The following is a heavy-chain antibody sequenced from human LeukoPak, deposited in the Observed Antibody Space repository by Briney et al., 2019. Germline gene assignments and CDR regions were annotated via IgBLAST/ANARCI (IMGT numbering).Heavy chain of an antibody. D-gene: IGHD3-10*01. CDR2: IKQDGSEK. J-gene: IGHJ4*02. Sequence: GGSLRLSCAASGFTFSNYWMTWVRQAPGKGLEWVANIKQDGSEKYYVDSVKGRFTISRDNAKNSLYLQMNSLRAEDTAVYYCAIQKADLITMIRGVIAYWGQGTLVTVSS. CDR3: AIQKADLITMIRGVIAY. V-gene: IGHV3-7*01. CDR1: GFTFSNYW.